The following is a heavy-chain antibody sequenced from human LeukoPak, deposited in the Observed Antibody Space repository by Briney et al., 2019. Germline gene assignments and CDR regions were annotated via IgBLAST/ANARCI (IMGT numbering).Heavy chain of an antibody. V-gene: IGHV4-34*01. J-gene: IGHJ4*02. CDR2: INHSGST. CDR1: GGAFSGYY. Sequence: SETLSLTCAVYGGAFSGYYWSWIRQPPGKGLEWIGEINHSGSTNYNPSLKSRVTISVDTSKNQFSLKLSSVTAADTAVYYCARGVGSSWPTNFDYWGQGTLVTVSS. D-gene: IGHD6-13*01. CDR3: ARGVGSSWPTNFDY.